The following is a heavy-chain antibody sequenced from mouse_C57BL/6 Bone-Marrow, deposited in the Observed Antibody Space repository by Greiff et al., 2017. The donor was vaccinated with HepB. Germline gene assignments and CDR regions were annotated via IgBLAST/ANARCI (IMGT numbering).Heavy chain of an antibody. Sequence: DVMLVESGGGLVQPGGSLSLSCAASGFTFTDYYMSWVRQPPGKALEWLGFIRNKANGYTTEYSASVKGRFTISRDNSQSILYLQMNALRAEDSATYYCARFSPPYGHGYVDVWGTGTTVTVSS. CDR1: GFTFTDYY. CDR3: ARFSPPYGHGYVDV. CDR2: IRNKANGYTT. J-gene: IGHJ1*03. V-gene: IGHV7-3*01. D-gene: IGHD1-1*01.